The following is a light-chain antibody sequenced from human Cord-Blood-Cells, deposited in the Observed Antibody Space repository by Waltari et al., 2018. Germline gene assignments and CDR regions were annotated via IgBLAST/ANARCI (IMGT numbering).Light chain of an antibody. CDR3: QQYDNLPPLT. CDR1: QDISNY. J-gene: IGKJ4*01. CDR2: DAS. Sequence: DIQMTQSPSSLSASVGDRVTITCQASQDISNYLNWYQQKPGKAPKLLIYDASNLETGVPSRFSGSGSGTDFTVTISSLQPEDIATYYCQQYDNLPPLTFGGGTKEEIK. V-gene: IGKV1-33*01.